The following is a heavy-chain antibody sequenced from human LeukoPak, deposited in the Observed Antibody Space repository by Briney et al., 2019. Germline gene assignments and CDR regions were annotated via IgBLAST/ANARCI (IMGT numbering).Heavy chain of an antibody. D-gene: IGHD2-2*01. CDR3: ARRFRSYCSSTSCYPGTRG. CDR2: IYHSGST. V-gene: IGHV4-38-2*01. CDR1: GYSISSGYY. J-gene: IGHJ1*01. Sequence: SETLSLTCAVSGYSISSGYYWGWIRQPPGKGLEWIGSIYHSGSTYYNPSLKSRVTISVDTSKNQFSLKLSSVTAADTAVYYCARRFRSYCSSTSCYPGTRGWGQGTLVTVSS.